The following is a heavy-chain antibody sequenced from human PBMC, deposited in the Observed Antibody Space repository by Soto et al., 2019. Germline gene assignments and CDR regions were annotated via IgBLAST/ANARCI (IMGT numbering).Heavy chain of an antibody. CDR1: GYTFTSYA. D-gene: IGHD5-12*01. Sequence: ASVKVSCKASGYTFTSYAMHWVRQAPGQRLEWMGWINAGNGNTKYSQKFQGRVTITRDTSASTAYMELSSLRSEDTAVYYCARDSGYDLSFGYWGQGTLVTVS. CDR3: ARDSGYDLSFGY. J-gene: IGHJ4*02. V-gene: IGHV1-3*01. CDR2: INAGNGNT.